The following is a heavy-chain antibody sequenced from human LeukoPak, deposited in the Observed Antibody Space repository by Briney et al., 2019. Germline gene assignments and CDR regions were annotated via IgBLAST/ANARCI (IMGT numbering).Heavy chain of an antibody. D-gene: IGHD2-2*02. CDR3: ARDILRYCSSTSCYTADY. J-gene: IGHJ4*02. CDR2: IIPIFGTA. Sequence: ASVKVSCKASGGTFSSYAISWVRQAPGQGLEWMGWIIPIFGTANYAQKFQGRVTITADESTSTAYMELSSLRSEDTAVYYCARDILRYCSSTSCYTADYWGQGTLVTVSS. CDR1: GGTFSSYA. V-gene: IGHV1-69*13.